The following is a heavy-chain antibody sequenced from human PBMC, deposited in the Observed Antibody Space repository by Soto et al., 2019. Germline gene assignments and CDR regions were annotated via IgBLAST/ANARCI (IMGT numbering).Heavy chain of an antibody. CDR1: GFTFSSFA. CDR3: AKDPLRDPFDS. J-gene: IGHJ4*02. Sequence: PGASLRLSCAASGFTFSSFAMSWVRQAPGKGLEWVSAITGRSCSTFYADSVRGRFTISRDNSSNRLYLTMNSLRAEDTDVYYCAKDPLRDPFDSWGTVTLVTVS. D-gene: IGHD3-9*01. CDR2: ITGRSCST. V-gene: IGHV3-23*01.